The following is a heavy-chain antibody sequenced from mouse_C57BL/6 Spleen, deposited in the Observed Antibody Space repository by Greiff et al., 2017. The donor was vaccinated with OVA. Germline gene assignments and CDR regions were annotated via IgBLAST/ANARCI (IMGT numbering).Heavy chain of an antibody. D-gene: IGHD2-3*01. CDR2: ISNKANGYTT. Sequence: EVQVVESGGGLVQPGGSLCLSCAASGFTFTDYYMSWVRQPPGKALEWLGFISNKANGYTTEYSASVKGRFTISRDNSQSILYLQMNALRAEDSATYYCASYDGYGYYYAMDYWGQGTSVTVSS. CDR3: ASYDGYGYYYAMDY. J-gene: IGHJ4*01. V-gene: IGHV7-3*01. CDR1: GFTFTDYY.